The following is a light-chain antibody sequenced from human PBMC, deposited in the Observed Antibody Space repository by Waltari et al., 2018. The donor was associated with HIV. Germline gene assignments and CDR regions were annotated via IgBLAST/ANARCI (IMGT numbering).Light chain of an antibody. Sequence: QSVLPQTPSVSGAPGPRVTISCPGSSSNIGAGYDLHWYQQLQRTAPKLHLHGAGNRPSGVPDRFSGSKSGTSASLAITGLQAEDEADYYCQSYDSSLTGSVFGGGTKLTVL. J-gene: IGLJ2*01. CDR2: GAG. CDR1: SSNIGAGYD. V-gene: IGLV1-40*01. CDR3: QSYDSSLTGSV.